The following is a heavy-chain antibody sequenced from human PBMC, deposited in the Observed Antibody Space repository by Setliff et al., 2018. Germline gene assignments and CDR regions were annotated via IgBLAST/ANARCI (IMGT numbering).Heavy chain of an antibody. CDR2: IYSSGRT. D-gene: IGHD1-26*01. CDR1: DGSISTYY. Sequence: SETLSLTCTVSDGSISTYYWSWIRQPPGKGLEWIGYIYSSGRTNYNPSLKSRVTLSVDTSNNQFSLKVSSVTAADTAVYYCARAPPNRYSGSYEYFYMDVWGKGTTVTVS. V-gene: IGHV4-4*08. CDR3: ARAPPNRYSGSYEYFYMDV. J-gene: IGHJ6*03.